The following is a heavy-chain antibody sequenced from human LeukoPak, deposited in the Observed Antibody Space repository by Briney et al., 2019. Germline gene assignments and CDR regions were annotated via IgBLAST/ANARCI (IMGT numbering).Heavy chain of an antibody. CDR1: GFSFSSNG. V-gene: IGHV3-30*03. Sequence: GGSLRLSCAAPGFSFSSNGMHWLRQAPGKGLEWVALVSYDGHNIYYADSVKGRFTISRDNAKNSLYLQMNSLRAEDTAVYYCARAGVGAAAVTGSWFDPWGQGTLVTVSS. D-gene: IGHD6-13*01. J-gene: IGHJ5*02. CDR2: VSYDGHNI. CDR3: ARAGVGAAAVTGSWFDP.